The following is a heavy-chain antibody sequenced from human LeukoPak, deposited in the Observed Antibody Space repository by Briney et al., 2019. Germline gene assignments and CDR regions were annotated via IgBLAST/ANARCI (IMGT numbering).Heavy chain of an antibody. D-gene: IGHD2-15*01. CDR1: GGSFSGYY. J-gene: IGHJ5*02. CDR3: ARSSGNQYCSGGSCSRYNWFDP. CDR2: INHSGST. V-gene: IGHV4-34*01. Sequence: KSSETLSLTCAVYGGSFSGYYWSWIRQPPGKGLEWIGEINHSGSTNYNPSLKSRVTISVDTSKNQFSLKLSSVTAADTAVYYCARSSGNQYCSGGSCSRYNWFDPWGQGTLVTVSS.